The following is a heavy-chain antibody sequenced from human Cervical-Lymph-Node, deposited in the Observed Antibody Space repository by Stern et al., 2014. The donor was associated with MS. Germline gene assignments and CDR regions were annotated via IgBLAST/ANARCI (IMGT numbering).Heavy chain of an antibody. D-gene: IGHD6-6*01. CDR1: GFTYRSYG. Sequence: VQLVESGGGVVQPGRSLRLSCAASGFTYRSYGMYWVRQAPGKGLEWVAVISYDGSKTYYADSVKGRFTSSRDNSNNTLSLQMNSLRAEDTAVYYCAKEREQSVPLYYYYGMDVWGQGTTVTVSS. CDR2: ISYDGSKT. CDR3: AKEREQSVPLYYYYGMDV. V-gene: IGHV3-30*18. J-gene: IGHJ6*02.